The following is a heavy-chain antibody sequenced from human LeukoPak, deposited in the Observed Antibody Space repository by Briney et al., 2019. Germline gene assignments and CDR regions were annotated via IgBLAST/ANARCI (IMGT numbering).Heavy chain of an antibody. D-gene: IGHD5-18*01. J-gene: IGHJ4*02. V-gene: IGHV3-23*01. CDR3: AKDPVPLGYHTGYFDY. CDR1: GGSISSSSYY. CDR2: ISGSGGST. Sequence: ETLSLTCTVSGGSISSSSYYWGWIRQPPGKGLEWVSAISGSGGSTYYADSVKGRFTISRDNSKNTLYLQMNSLRAEDTAVYYCAKDPVPLGYHTGYFDYWGQGTLVTVSS.